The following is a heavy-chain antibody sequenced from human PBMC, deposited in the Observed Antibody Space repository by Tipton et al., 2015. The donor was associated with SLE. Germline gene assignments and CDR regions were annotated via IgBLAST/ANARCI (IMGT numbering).Heavy chain of an antibody. CDR3: VRQGGQWLDFDY. Sequence: TLSLTCIVSDYSVSSSYFWGWIRQPPGKTLEWIASIHHTGTTYYSSSLKSRVSISVDTSRDQLSLDLISVTAADTAVYYCVRQGGQWLDFDYWGQGTLVTVSS. V-gene: IGHV4-38-2*02. CDR2: IHHTGTT. D-gene: IGHD6-19*01. CDR1: DYSVSSSYF. J-gene: IGHJ4*02.